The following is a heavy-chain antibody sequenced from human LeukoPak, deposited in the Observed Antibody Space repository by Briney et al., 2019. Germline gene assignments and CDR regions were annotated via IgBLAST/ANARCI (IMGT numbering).Heavy chain of an antibody. Sequence: PSETLSLTCTVSGGSISGYYWNLIRQTPGKGLEWIGYMYYSGSSTYNPSLKSRVSISVDTSKNQFSLKLNSVTAADTAIYYCARDSGDYGGNPYYFDYWGPGTLVTVSS. J-gene: IGHJ4*02. D-gene: IGHD4-23*01. CDR3: ARDSGDYGGNPYYFDY. V-gene: IGHV4-59*01. CDR1: GGSISGYY. CDR2: MYYSGSS.